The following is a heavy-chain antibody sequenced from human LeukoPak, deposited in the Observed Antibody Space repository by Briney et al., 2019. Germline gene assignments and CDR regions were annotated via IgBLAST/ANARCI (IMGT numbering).Heavy chain of an antibody. D-gene: IGHD2-15*01. V-gene: IGHV3-30*03. J-gene: IGHJ4*02. Sequence: PGGSLRLSCAASGFTVSTSVMHWVRQAPGKGLDWAAIISFDGTTKYYADSVKGRFTISRDNAKNSLYLQMNSLRAEDTAVYYCARAHWGIVVVVAARPGYFDYWGQGTLVTVSS. CDR2: ISFDGTTK. CDR3: ARAHWGIVVVVAARPGYFDY. CDR1: GFTVSTSV.